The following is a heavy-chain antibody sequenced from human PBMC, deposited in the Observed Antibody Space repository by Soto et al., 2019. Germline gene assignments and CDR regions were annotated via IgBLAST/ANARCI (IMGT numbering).Heavy chain of an antibody. V-gene: IGHV3-30*03. CDR1: GFTFSKYG. J-gene: IGHJ4*02. CDR3: AEGGYYYDSSGYYPLAY. CDR2: ISYDGRNK. D-gene: IGHD3-22*01. Sequence: GGSLRLSCAASGFTFSKYGMHWVRQAPGKGLEWVAVISYDGRNKYYADSVKGRFTISRDNSKKTLSLQMNSLKAEDTAVYYCAEGGYYYDSSGYYPLAYWGQGTRVTVS.